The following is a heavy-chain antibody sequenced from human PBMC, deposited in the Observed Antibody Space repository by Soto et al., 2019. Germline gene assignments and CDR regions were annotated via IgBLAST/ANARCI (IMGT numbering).Heavy chain of an antibody. Sequence: PGDSLKISFAPSGFTFTRYRMNWVRQARGKGLECVSSISSTTNYRYSRDCMKGRFTISRDNAKNSLYLEMNSLRAEDTAVYYCARESEDLTSNFDYWGQGTMVTVSS. CDR2: ISSTTNYR. CDR1: GFTFTRYR. J-gene: IGHJ4*02. V-gene: IGHV3-21*06. CDR3: ARESEDLTSNFDY.